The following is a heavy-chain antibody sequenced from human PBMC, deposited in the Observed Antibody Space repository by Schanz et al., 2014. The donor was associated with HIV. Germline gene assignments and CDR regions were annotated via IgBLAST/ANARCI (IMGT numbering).Heavy chain of an antibody. CDR2: ISGSGGST. J-gene: IGHJ6*02. CDR1: GLIFRTYD. CDR3: AKCPTMVRGTGMDV. Sequence: EVQLVESGGGLVKRGGSLRLSCVVSGLIFRTYDMNWVRQAPGKGLEWVSVISGSGGSTYYADSVKGRFTISRDNSKNTLYLQMNSLRAEDTAVYYCAKCPTMVRGTGMDVWGQGTTVTVSS. D-gene: IGHD3-10*01. V-gene: IGHV3-23*04.